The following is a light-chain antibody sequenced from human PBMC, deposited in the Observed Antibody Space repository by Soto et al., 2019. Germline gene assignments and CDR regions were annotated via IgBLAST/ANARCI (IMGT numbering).Light chain of an antibody. CDR3: LSHTTSRTYV. CDR2: NIN. V-gene: IGLV2-14*03. J-gene: IGLJ1*01. CDR1: SSDIGAYEY. Sequence: QSALTQPASVSGSPGQSITISCSGTSSDIGAYEYVSWYQQHPGKPPKLMIYNINNRPSGVSYRFSGSKSGNTASLTISRLQTEDEADYYCLSHTTSRTYVFGPGTKLT.